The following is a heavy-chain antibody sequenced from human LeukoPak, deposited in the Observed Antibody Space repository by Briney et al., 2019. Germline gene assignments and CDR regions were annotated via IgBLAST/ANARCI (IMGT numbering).Heavy chain of an antibody. CDR2: IYHSGST. Sequence: KPSQTLSLTCAVSGGSISSGGYSWSWIRQPPGKGLEWIGYIYHSGSTYYNPSLKSRVTISVDRSKNQFSLKLSSVTAADTAVYYCARSYGDRNFDYWGQGILVTVSS. CDR1: GGSISSGGYS. CDR3: ARSYGDRNFDY. D-gene: IGHD4-17*01. V-gene: IGHV4-30-2*01. J-gene: IGHJ4*02.